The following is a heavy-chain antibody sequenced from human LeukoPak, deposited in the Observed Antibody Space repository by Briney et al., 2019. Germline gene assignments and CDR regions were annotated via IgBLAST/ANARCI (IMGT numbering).Heavy chain of an antibody. CDR3: ARRLYYYGSGSYDYYYYMDV. J-gene: IGHJ6*03. D-gene: IGHD3-10*01. CDR1: GYTFSSSD. CDR2: MNPNSGDT. Sequence: ASVKVSCKASGYTFSSSDINWVRQATGQGLEWMGWMNPNSGDTGYAQKFQGRVTMTRNTSISTAYMELSRLRSDDTAVYYCARRLYYYGSGSYDYYYYMDVWGKGTTVTISS. V-gene: IGHV1-8*01.